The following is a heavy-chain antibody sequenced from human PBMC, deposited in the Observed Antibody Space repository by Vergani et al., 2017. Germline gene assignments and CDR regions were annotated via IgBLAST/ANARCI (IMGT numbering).Heavy chain of an antibody. CDR2: IYSSGST. D-gene: IGHD3-22*01. CDR3: ARALTYYYDSSGYWLSFDI. J-gene: IGHJ3*02. V-gene: IGHV4-31*01. Sequence: QLQLQESGPGLVKPSDTLSLTFPFSSLSISPLSSPFSSLPPPPPTVLPVIAYIYSSGSTYYNPSLKRLVTISVDTSKNQFSLKLSSVTAADTAVYYCARALTYYYDSSGYWLSFDIWGQGTMVTVSS. CDR1: SLSISPLSSP.